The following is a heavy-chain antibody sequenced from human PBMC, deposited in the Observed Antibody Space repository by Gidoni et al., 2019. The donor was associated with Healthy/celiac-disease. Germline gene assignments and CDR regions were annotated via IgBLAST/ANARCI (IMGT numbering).Heavy chain of an antibody. J-gene: IGHJ5*02. Sequence: EVQLVESGGGVVRPGGSLRLSCAASGFTFDDSGMSWVRQAPGKGLEWVSGINWNCGSTGYADSVKGRFTISRDNAKNSLYLQMNSLRAEDTALYYCARSSGDRTTFNWFDPWGQGTLVTVSS. D-gene: IGHD7-27*01. V-gene: IGHV3-20*04. CDR3: ARSSGDRTTFNWFDP. CDR2: INWNCGST. CDR1: GFTFDDSG.